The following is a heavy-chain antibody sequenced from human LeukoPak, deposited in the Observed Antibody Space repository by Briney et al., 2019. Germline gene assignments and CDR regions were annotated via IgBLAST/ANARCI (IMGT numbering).Heavy chain of an antibody. V-gene: IGHV3-11*05. CDR2: ISSSSSYT. CDR1: GFTFSDYY. CDR3: AKDGPSWFFDY. Sequence: KSGGSLRLSCAASGFTFSDYYMSCIRQAPGKGLEWVSYISSSSSYTNYADSVKGRFTISRDNAKNSLYLQMNSLRAEDTAVYYCAKDGPSWFFDYWGQGTLVAASS. J-gene: IGHJ4*02. D-gene: IGHD3-22*01.